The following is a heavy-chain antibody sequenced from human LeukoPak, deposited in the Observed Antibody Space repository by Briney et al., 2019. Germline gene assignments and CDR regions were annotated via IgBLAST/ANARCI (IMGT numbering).Heavy chain of an antibody. D-gene: IGHD6-19*01. Sequence: SETLSLTCTVSGGSISSYYWSWIRQPAGKGLEWIGRIYTSGSTNYNPSLKSRVTMSVDKSKNQFSLKLSSVTAADTAVYYCARDLMAVADSFFDYWGQGTLVTVSS. CDR1: GGSISSYY. V-gene: IGHV4-4*07. J-gene: IGHJ4*02. CDR3: ARDLMAVADSFFDY. CDR2: IYTSGST.